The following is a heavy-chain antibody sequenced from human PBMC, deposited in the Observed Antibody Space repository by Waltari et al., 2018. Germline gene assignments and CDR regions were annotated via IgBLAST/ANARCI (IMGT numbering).Heavy chain of an antibody. Sequence: EVQLVQSGAEVKKPGESLKISCKGSGYSFTSYWIGWVRQMPGKGLEWMGIIYPGDSDTRYSPSFQGQVTISADKSISTAYLQWSSLKASDTAMYYCARHHYDFWSGYYRTRQDYYMDVWGKGTTVTISS. CDR1: GYSFTSYW. V-gene: IGHV5-51*01. J-gene: IGHJ6*03. CDR2: IYPGDSDT. CDR3: ARHHYDFWSGYYRTRQDYYMDV. D-gene: IGHD3-3*01.